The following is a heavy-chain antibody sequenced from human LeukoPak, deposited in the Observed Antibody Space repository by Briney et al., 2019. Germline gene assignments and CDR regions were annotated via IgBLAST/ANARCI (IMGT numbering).Heavy chain of an antibody. CDR2: INPSGGST. Sequence: ASVKVSCKASGYTFTSYYMHWVRQAPGQGLEWMGIINPSGGSTSYAQKFQGRVTMTRDMSTSTVYMELSSLRSEDTAVYYCARLGSEEYSSSSSLSYYYYMDVWGKGTTVTVSS. CDR1: GYTFTSYY. V-gene: IGHV1-46*01. D-gene: IGHD6-6*01. CDR3: ARLGSEEYSSSSSLSYYYYMDV. J-gene: IGHJ6*03.